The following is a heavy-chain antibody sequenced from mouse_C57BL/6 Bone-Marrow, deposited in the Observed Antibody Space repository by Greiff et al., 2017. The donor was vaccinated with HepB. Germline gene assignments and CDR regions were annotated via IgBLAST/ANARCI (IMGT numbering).Heavy chain of an antibody. V-gene: IGHV1-81*01. Sequence: VQLQQSGAELARPGASVKLSCKASGYTFTSYGISWVKQSTGQGLEWIGEIYPRGGNTYYNEKFKGKATLTADKSSSTAYMELRSLTSEDSAVYFCARGGSNLYYFGYWGQGTTLTVSS. CDR3: ARGGSNLYYFGY. CDR2: IYPRGGNT. J-gene: IGHJ2*01. CDR1: GYTFTSYG. D-gene: IGHD2-5*01.